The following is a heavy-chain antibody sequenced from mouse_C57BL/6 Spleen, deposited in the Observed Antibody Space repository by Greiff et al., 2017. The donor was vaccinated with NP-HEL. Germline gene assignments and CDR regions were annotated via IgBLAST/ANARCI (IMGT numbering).Heavy chain of an antibody. D-gene: IGHD2-5*01. J-gene: IGHJ3*01. CDR2: IDPENGDT. Sequence: EVQLQQSGAELVRPGASVKLSCTASGFNIKDDYMHWVKQRPEQGLEWIGWIDPENGDTEYASKFQGKATIAADTSSNTAYLQLSSLTSEDTAVYYCTTYSNYEAYWGHGTLVTVSA. CDR1: GFNIKDDY. V-gene: IGHV14-4*01. CDR3: TTYSNYEAY.